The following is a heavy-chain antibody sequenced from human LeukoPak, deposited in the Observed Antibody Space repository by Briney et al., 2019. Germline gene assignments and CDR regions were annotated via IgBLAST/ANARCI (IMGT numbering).Heavy chain of an antibody. CDR1: GFTFSGST. CDR2: IRSKAYSYAT. V-gene: IGHV3-73*01. D-gene: IGHD5-24*01. CDR3: TRHDMASIDWFDP. Sequence: GGSLRLSCAASGFTFSGSTIHWVRQASGKGLEWVGRIRSKAYSYATTYAASVKGRFTISRDDSKNTAYLQMNSLKSEDTAVYYCTRHDMASIDWFDPWGQGTLVTVSS. J-gene: IGHJ5*02.